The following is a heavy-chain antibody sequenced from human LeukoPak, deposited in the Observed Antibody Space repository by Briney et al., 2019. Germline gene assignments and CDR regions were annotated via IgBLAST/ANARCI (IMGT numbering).Heavy chain of an antibody. CDR2: IKSKTDGGTT. J-gene: IGHJ4*02. CDR1: GFTFSNAW. D-gene: IGHD3-22*01. Sequence: GGSLRLSCAASGFTFSNAWMSWVRQAPGKGLEWVGRIKSKTDGGTTDYAAPVKGRFTISRDDSKNTLYLQMNSLKTEDTAVYYCTYIELNTYCYDSSGYYYVDYWGRGTLVTVSS. V-gene: IGHV3-15*01. CDR3: TYIELNTYCYDSSGYYYVDY.